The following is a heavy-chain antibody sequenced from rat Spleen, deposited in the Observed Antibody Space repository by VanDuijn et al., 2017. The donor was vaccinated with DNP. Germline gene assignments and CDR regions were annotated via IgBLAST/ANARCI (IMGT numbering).Heavy chain of an antibody. J-gene: IGHJ2*01. CDR2: ISHEGSIT. Sequence: EVKLVESGGGLVQSGRSLKLSCAASGFTFSDYYMAWVRQAPKKGLDWVATISHEGSITYYGDSVKGRFTISRDNAKSTLYLQLNSLGSADTATYFCARHENSGYYFDYWGQGLMVTVSS. V-gene: IGHV5-22*01. CDR1: GFTFSDYY. CDR3: ARHENSGYYFDY. D-gene: IGHD4-3*01.